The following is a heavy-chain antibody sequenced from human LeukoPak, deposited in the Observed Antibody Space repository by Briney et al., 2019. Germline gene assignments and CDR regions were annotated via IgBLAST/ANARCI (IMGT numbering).Heavy chain of an antibody. J-gene: IGHJ3*02. CDR3: ARGSGEDAFDI. CDR2: IGTAGDT. V-gene: IGHV3-13*01. Sequence: GSLRLSCAASGFTFSSYDMHWVRQATGKGLEWVSAIGTAGDTYYPGSVKGRFTISRENAKNSLYLQMNSLRAGDTAVYYCARGSGEDAFDIWGQGTTVTVSS. D-gene: IGHD4-17*01. CDR1: GFTFSSYD.